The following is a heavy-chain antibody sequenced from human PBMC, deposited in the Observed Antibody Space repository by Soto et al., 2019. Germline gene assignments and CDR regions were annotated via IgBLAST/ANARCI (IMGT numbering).Heavy chain of an antibody. CDR1: GFTFDDYA. CDR3: AKDGVELGRGYLYYYYMDV. V-gene: IGHV3-9*01. Sequence: GGSLRLSCAASGFTFDDYAMHWVRQAPGKGLEWVSGISWNSGSIGYADSVKGRFTISRDNAKNSLYLQMNSLRAEDTALYYCAKDGVELGRGYLYYYYMDVWGKGTTVTVSS. J-gene: IGHJ6*03. CDR2: ISWNSGSI. D-gene: IGHD7-27*01.